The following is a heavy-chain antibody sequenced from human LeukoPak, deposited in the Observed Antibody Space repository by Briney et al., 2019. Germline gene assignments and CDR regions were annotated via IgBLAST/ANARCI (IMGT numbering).Heavy chain of an antibody. CDR3: ATDPYDHDAFDI. D-gene: IGHD3-3*01. CDR2: FDPEDGET. V-gene: IGHV1-24*01. Sequence: ASVKVSFKVSGYTLTELSMHWVRQAPGKGLEWMGGFDPEDGETIYAQKFQGRVTMTEDTSTDTAYMELSSLRSEDTAVYYCATDPYDHDAFDIWGQGTMVTVSS. CDR1: GYTLTELS. J-gene: IGHJ3*02.